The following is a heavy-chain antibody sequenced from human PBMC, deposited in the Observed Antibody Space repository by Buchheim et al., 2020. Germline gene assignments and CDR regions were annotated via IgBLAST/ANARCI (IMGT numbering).Heavy chain of an antibody. CDR2: IYTSGST. Sequence: QVQLQESGPGLVKPSQTLSLTCTVSGGSISSGSYYWSWIRQPAGKGLEWIGRIYTSGSTNYNPSLKSRVTISVDTSKNQFYLKLSSVTAADTAVYYCARGGWAGSSSFYYGMDVWGQGT. V-gene: IGHV4-61*02. J-gene: IGHJ6*02. D-gene: IGHD6-13*01. CDR3: ARGGWAGSSSFYYGMDV. CDR1: GGSISSGSYY.